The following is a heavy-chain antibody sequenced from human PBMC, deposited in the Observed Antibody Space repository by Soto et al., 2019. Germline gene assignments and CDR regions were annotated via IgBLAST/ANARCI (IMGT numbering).Heavy chain of an antibody. CDR1: GFTFSSYG. CDR2: ISYDGSNK. D-gene: IGHD3-3*01. J-gene: IGHJ6*02. CDR3: AKDSSRWAYYDFWRGYAMRIYGMDV. Sequence: GGSLRLSCAASGFTFSSYGMHWVRQAPGKGLEWVAVISYDGSNKYYADSVKGRFTISRDNSKNTLYLQMNSLRAEDTAVYYCAKDSSRWAYYDFWRGYAMRIYGMDVWGQGTTVTVSS. V-gene: IGHV3-30*18.